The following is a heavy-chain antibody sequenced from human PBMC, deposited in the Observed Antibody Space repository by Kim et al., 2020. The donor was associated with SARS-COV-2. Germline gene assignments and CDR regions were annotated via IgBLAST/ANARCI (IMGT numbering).Heavy chain of an antibody. V-gene: IGHV3-21*01. CDR2: I. CDR3: ARGPNYSPFDY. D-gene: IGHD4-4*01. J-gene: IGHJ4*02. Sequence: IYYADSLRGRITISRDNDKNSLFLQMNRLRAEDTAVYYCARGPNYSPFDYWGQGTLVTVSS.